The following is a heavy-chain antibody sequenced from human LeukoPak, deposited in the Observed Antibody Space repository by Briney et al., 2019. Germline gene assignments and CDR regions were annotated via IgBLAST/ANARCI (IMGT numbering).Heavy chain of an antibody. Sequence: GGSLRLSCAASGFTFSDYYMSWIRQAPGKGLEWVSYISSSGSTIYYADSVKGRFTISRDNAKNSLYLQMNSLRAEDTAVYYYARDLAYCGGDCYSGYFDYWGQGTLVTVSS. CDR2: ISSSGSTI. D-gene: IGHD2-21*02. J-gene: IGHJ4*02. CDR1: GFTFSDYY. CDR3: ARDLAYCGGDCYSGYFDY. V-gene: IGHV3-11*01.